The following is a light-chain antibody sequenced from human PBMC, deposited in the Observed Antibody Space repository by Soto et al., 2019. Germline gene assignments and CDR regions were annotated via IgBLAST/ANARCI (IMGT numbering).Light chain of an antibody. CDR2: DVN. Sequence: QSALTQPRSVSGSPGQSVTISCTGTSSDVGGSNYVSWYQQHPGKAPKLMIYDVNKGPSGVPDRFSGSKSGNTASLTISGLQAEDEADYYCCSYAGSYTVFGGGTKLTVL. CDR1: SSDVGGSNY. CDR3: CSYAGSYTV. V-gene: IGLV2-11*01. J-gene: IGLJ2*01.